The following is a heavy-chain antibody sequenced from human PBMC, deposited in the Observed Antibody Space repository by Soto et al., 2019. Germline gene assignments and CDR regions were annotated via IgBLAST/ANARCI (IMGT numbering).Heavy chain of an antibody. J-gene: IGHJ2*01. CDR3: ARGRDTYYYDSSGYSGWYFDL. D-gene: IGHD3-22*01. CDR1: GGTFSSDG. Sequence: ASVKVSCKASGGTFSSDGISWVRQAPGQGLEWMGGITLIFRATKYAQKFQGRVTITADESTSTAYMELSSLRSDDTAVYYCARGRDTYYYDSSGYSGWYFDLWGRGTLVTVSS. V-gene: IGHV1-69*13. CDR2: ITLIFRAT.